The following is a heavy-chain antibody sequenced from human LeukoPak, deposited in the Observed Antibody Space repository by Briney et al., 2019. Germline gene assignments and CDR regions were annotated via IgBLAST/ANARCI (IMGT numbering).Heavy chain of an antibody. CDR3: ARSGFRDYYFAMDV. J-gene: IGHJ6*02. CDR1: GVSVSSYY. Sequence: SETLSLTCTASGVSVSSYYRSWIRQLPGKGLEWIGFIFYGGSTNYNPSLKSRVTISEDTSKNQFPLKLSSVTAADTAVYYCARSGFRDYYFAMDVWGQGTTVTVSS. D-gene: IGHD3-22*01. CDR2: IFYGGST. V-gene: IGHV4-59*02.